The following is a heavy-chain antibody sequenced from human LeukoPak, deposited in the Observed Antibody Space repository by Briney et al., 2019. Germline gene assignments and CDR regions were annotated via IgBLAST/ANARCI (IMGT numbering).Heavy chain of an antibody. CDR2: IRSKTYGGTS. D-gene: IGHD3-10*01. J-gene: IGHJ4*02. Sequence: GGSLRLSCTASGFTFGDYPMSWVRQAPGKGLEWVGFIRSKTYGGTSEYAASVKGRFTISRDDSKSIAYLQMNSLQTEDTAVYYCTRRDYYDSARPLDYWGQGTLVTVSS. V-gene: IGHV3-49*04. CDR3: TRRDYYDSARPLDY. CDR1: GFTFGDYP.